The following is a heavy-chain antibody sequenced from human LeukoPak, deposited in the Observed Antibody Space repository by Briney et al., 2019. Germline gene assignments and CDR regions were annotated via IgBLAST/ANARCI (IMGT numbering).Heavy chain of an antibody. CDR2: IYTSGST. V-gene: IGHV4-61*02. J-gene: IGHJ4*02. CDR1: GGSISSGSYY. D-gene: IGHD6-13*01. CDR3: ARRVIAAAGHYYFDY. Sequence: SETLSLTCTASGGSISSGSYYWSWIRQPAGKGLEWIGRIYTSGSTNYNPSLKSRVTISVDTSKNQFSLKLSSVTAADTAVYYCARRVIAAAGHYYFDYWGQGTLVTVSS.